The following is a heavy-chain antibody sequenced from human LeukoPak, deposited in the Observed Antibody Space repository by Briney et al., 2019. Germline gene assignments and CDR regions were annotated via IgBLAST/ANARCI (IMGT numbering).Heavy chain of an antibody. J-gene: IGHJ4*02. Sequence: GASVKVSCKASGYTFTSYGISWVRQAPGQGLEWMGGIIPIFGTANYAQKFQGRVTITADESTSTAYMELSSLRSEDTAVYYCAQSSRGYSYGPNMNWGQGTLVTVSS. CDR3: AQSSRGYSYGPNMN. CDR2: IIPIFGTA. V-gene: IGHV1-69*13. CDR1: GYTFTSYG. D-gene: IGHD5-18*01.